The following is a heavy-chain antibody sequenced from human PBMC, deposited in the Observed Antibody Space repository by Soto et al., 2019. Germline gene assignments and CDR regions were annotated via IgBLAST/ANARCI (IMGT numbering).Heavy chain of an antibody. Sequence: ASVKVSCKASGYTFTSYAMHWVRQAPGQRLEWMGWINAGNGNTKYSPKFQGRVTITRDTSASTAYMELSSLRSEDTAVYYCATGGDYSNHMHIYYYYGMDVWGQGTTVTVSS. CDR2: INAGNGNT. D-gene: IGHD4-4*01. CDR1: GYTFTSYA. J-gene: IGHJ6*02. V-gene: IGHV1-3*01. CDR3: ATGGDYSNHMHIYYYYGMDV.